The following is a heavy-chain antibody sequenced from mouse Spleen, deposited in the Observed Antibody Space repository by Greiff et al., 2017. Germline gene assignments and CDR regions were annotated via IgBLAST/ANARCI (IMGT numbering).Heavy chain of an antibody. D-gene: IGHD1-1*01. CDR3: GRGGTVVDWYFDV. Sequence: VQLQQSGAELVRPGTSVKVSCKASGYAFTNYLIEWVKQRPGQGLEWIGVINPGSGGTNYNEKFKGKATLTADKSSSTAYMQLSSLTSEDSAVFFCGRGGTVVDWYFDVWGTGTTVTVSS. J-gene: IGHJ1*03. CDR1: GYAFTNYL. CDR2: INPGSGGT. V-gene: IGHV1-54*01.